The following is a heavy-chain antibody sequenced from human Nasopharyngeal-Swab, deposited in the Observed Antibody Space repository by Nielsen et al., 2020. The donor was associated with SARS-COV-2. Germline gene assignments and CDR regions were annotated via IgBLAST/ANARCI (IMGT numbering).Heavy chain of an antibody. CDR3: ARHLVRGDPWGFDT. V-gene: IGHV5-51*01. Sequence: GESLKISCKASGYSFDSYWIGWVRQMPGKGLEWLGIIYPGNNFPGRSNTQYTPALRGQVTLSADTATSTAYLQWSSLKASDTAIYFCARHLVRGDPWGFDTWGQGTMVTVSS. J-gene: IGHJ3*02. D-gene: IGHD3-10*01. CDR1: GYSFDSYW. CDR2: IYPGNNFPGRSNT.